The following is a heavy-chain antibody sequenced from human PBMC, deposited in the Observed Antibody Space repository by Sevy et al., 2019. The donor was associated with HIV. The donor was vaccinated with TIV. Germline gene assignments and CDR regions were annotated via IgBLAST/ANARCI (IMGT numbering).Heavy chain of an antibody. V-gene: IGHV3-30*02. Sequence: GGSLRLSCAASVFSFSSYGTHWVRQAPGKGLEWMSYIQYDGSNKDYADSVKGRFTISRDNSKNTLYLQMNSLRVEDRAVFYGVKEGGGGGGDHWGQGTLVTVSS. CDR1: VFSFSSYG. D-gene: IGHD3-16*01. J-gene: IGHJ4*02. CDR3: VKEGGGGGGDH. CDR2: IQYDGSNK.